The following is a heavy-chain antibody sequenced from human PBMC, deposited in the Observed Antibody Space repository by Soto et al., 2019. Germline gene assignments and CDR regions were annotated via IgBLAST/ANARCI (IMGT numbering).Heavy chain of an antibody. Sequence: ASVKVSCKASGYTFTGYYMHWVRQAPGQGLEWMGWINPNSGGTNYAQKFQGWVTMTRDTSISTAYMELSRLRSDDTAVYYCARDLGRVGVAYGDSWFDYWGQGTLVTVSS. CDR3: ARDLGRVGVAYGDSWFDY. J-gene: IGHJ4*02. CDR2: INPNSGGT. D-gene: IGHD4-17*01. V-gene: IGHV1-2*04. CDR1: GYTFTGYY.